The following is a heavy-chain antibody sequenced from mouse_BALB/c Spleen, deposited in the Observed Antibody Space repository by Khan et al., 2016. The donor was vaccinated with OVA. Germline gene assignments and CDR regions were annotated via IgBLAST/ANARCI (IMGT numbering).Heavy chain of an antibody. D-gene: IGHD1-1*01. CDR1: GYSITSGYA. CDR3: ARKNYYGYAMDY. CDR2: ISYSGST. J-gene: IGHJ4*01. Sequence: EVQLVESGPGLVKPSQSLSLTCTVTGYSITSGYAWNWIRQFPGNKLEWMGYISYSGSTSYTPSLRSRISITRETSKNQFYLQLNSVTTEDTATYYCARKNYYGYAMDYWGQGTSVTVSS. V-gene: IGHV3-2*02.